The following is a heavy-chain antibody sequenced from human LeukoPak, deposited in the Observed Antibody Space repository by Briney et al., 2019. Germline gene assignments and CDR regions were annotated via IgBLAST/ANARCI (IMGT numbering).Heavy chain of an antibody. V-gene: IGHV5-51*01. Sequence: PGESLKISCKGSGYSFTSHWIGWVRQMPGKGLEWMGIIYPGDSDTRYSPSFQGQVTISADKSISTAYLQWSSLKASDTAMYYCARSYFGEIHAFDIWGQGTMVTVSS. CDR2: IYPGDSDT. CDR3: ARSYFGEIHAFDI. D-gene: IGHD4-17*01. CDR1: GYSFTSHW. J-gene: IGHJ3*02.